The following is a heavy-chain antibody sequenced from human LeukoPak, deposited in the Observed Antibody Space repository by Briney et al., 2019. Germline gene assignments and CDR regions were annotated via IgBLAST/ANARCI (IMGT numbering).Heavy chain of an antibody. CDR3: ARTSPRYYGMDV. CDR2: IYYSGST. CDR1: GGSISSYY. V-gene: IGHV4-59*01. J-gene: IGHJ6*02. Sequence: SETLSLTCTVSGGSISSYYWSWIRQPPGKGLEWIGYIYYSGSTNYNPSLKSRVTISVDMSKNQFSLKLSSVTAADTAVYYCARTSPRYYGMDVWGQGTTVTVSS.